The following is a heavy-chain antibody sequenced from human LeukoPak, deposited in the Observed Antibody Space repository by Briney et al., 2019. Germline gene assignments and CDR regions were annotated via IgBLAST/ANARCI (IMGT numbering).Heavy chain of an antibody. CDR1: GYTFTSYY. Sequence: ASVKVSCKASGYTFTSYYLHWVRQAPGQGLEWMGIINPSGGSTIYARKFQGRVTMTRDMSTSTVYMELSSLRSEDTAVYYCTRDHAFDIWGQGTMVTVSS. CDR2: INPSGGST. CDR3: TRDHAFDI. J-gene: IGHJ3*02. V-gene: IGHV1-46*01.